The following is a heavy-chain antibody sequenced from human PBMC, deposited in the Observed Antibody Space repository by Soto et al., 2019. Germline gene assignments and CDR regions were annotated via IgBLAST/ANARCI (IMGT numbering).Heavy chain of an antibody. J-gene: IGHJ4*02. D-gene: IGHD3-3*01. Sequence: PXESLTISCQGSGYNLSGYWSAWVGQMPGKGLELMGIIYPSDSDTRYRPSFQGQVTISADKSISSAYLQWSSLRASDTAMYYCARGGVSTRTFDYWGQGTPVTVSS. CDR1: GYNLSGYW. CDR3: ARGGVSTRTFDY. CDR2: IYPSDSDT. V-gene: IGHV5-51*01.